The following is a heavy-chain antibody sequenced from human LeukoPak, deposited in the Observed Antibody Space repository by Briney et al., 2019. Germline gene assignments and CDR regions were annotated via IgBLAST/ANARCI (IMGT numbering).Heavy chain of an antibody. J-gene: IGHJ5*02. Sequence: PGGSLRLSCAASGFTFSSYVMHWVRQAPGKGLEWVAIISYDGSNEYYADSVKGRFTISRDNSKNTLYLQMNSLRAADMAVYYCARDRTMVRGATSNWFDPWGQGTLVTVSS. CDR1: GFTFSSYV. CDR2: ISYDGSNE. D-gene: IGHD3-10*01. V-gene: IGHV3-30*04. CDR3: ARDRTMVRGATSNWFDP.